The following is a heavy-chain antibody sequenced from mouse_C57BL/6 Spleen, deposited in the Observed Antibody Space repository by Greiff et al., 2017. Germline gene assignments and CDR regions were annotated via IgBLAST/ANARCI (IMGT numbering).Heavy chain of an antibody. Sequence: EVQLVESGPGLVKPSQSLSLTCSVTGYSITSGYYWNWIRQFPGNKLEWMGYISYDGSNNYNPSLKNRISITRDTSKNQFFLKLNSVTTEDTATYYCARVGDGNYLYFDYWGQGTTLTVSS. V-gene: IGHV3-6*01. J-gene: IGHJ2*01. CDR3: ARVGDGNYLYFDY. CDR1: GYSITSGYY. D-gene: IGHD2-1*01. CDR2: ISYDGSN.